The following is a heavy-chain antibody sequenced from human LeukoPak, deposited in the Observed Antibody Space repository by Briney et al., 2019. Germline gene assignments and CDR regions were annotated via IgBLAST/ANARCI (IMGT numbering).Heavy chain of an antibody. CDR2: IIPIFGTG. CDR3: ARDGEYSGSTGGLDY. CDR1: GGTFISYA. V-gene: IGHV1-69*13. D-gene: IGHD1-26*01. J-gene: IGHJ4*02. Sequence: AAVQVSCKASGGTFISYAISWVRQAPGQGLEWMGGIIPIFGTGNYAQKFQGRVTITADESTNTAYMELSSLRSEDTAVYYCARDGEYSGSTGGLDYWGQGTLVTVSS.